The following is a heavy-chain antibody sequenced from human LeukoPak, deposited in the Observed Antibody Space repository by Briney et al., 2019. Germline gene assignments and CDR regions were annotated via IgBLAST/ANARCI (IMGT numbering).Heavy chain of an antibody. V-gene: IGHV3-53*01. Sequence: GGSLRLSCAASGFSVGGNYISWVRQAPGKGLEWVSMIYSDGSIFHADSVKGRFTMSRDNSRNTLDLQMNSLRAEDTAIYYCARAGVLRYLGDWGQGTLVTVSS. D-gene: IGHD3-9*01. CDR2: IYSDGSI. CDR1: GFSVGGNY. CDR3: ARAGVLRYLGD. J-gene: IGHJ4*02.